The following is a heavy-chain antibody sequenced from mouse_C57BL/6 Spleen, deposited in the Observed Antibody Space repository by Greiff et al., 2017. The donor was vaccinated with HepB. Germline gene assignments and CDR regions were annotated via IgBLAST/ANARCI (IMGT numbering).Heavy chain of an antibody. Sequence: QVQLQQPGAELVRPGSSVKLSCKASGYTFTSYWMHWVKQRPIQGLEWIGNIDPSDSETHYNQKFKDKATLTVDKSSSTAYMQLSSLTSEDSAVYYCARGGWYYAMDYWGQGTSDTVSS. V-gene: IGHV1-52*01. CDR1: GYTFTSYW. D-gene: IGHD1-1*02. CDR2: IDPSDSET. J-gene: IGHJ4*01. CDR3: ARGGWYYAMDY.